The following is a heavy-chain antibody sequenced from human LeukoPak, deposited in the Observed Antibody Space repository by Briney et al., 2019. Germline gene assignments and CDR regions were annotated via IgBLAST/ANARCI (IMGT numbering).Heavy chain of an antibody. Sequence: GASVKVSCKASGYTFTDYDISWVRQAAGQGLEWMGWMNPNTTKTGYAQRFYAQKCQGRVTMTRNTAINTACMELSSLGSEDTAVYYCARNWDALDLWGQGTMVTVSS. J-gene: IGHJ3*01. CDR1: GYTFTDYD. CDR3: ARNWDALDL. V-gene: IGHV1-8*01. CDR2: MNPNTTKT. D-gene: IGHD1-1*01.